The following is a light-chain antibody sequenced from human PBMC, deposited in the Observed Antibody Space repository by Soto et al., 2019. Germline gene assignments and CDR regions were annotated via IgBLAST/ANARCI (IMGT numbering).Light chain of an antibody. CDR3: CSYAGSYTSYV. CDR2: DVS. V-gene: IGLV2-11*01. Sequence: QSALTQPRSVSGSPGQSVTISCTGTSSDVGGYNYVSWYQQHPGTAPKLMLYDVSKRPSGVPDRFSGSKSGNTASLTISGLQAEYEADYYCCSYAGSYTSYVFGTGTKVTVL. CDR1: SSDVGGYNY. J-gene: IGLJ1*01.